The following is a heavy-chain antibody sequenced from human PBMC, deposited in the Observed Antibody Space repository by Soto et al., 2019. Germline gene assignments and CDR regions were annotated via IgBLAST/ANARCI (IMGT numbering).Heavy chain of an antibody. CDR1: GYSFTTYG. CDR2: ISGYNGNT. V-gene: IGHV1-18*01. CDR3: ARECPAPYYSYPMDV. Sequence: QVQLVQSRGEVKKPGASVKVSCKTSGYSFTTYGISWVRQAPGQGLEWMGWISGYNGNTNYAQNLQGRVTMTTDTSTTTAYMELRSLRSDDTAVYYCARECPAPYYSYPMDVWGQGSTVTVSS. J-gene: IGHJ6*02.